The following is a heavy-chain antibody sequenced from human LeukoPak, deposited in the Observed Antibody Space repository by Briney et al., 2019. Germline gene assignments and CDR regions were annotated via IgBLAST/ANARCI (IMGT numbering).Heavy chain of an antibody. CDR2: IYYSGST. CDR1: GGSISSYY. V-gene: IGHV4-59*12. D-gene: IGHD1-26*01. Sequence: PSETLSLTCTVSGGSISSYYWSWIRQPPGKGLEWIGYIYYSGSTNYNPSLKSRVTISVDTSKNQFSLKLSSVTAADTAVYYCARDRLVGATPLFDYWGQGTLVTVSS. J-gene: IGHJ4*02. CDR3: ARDRLVGATPLFDY.